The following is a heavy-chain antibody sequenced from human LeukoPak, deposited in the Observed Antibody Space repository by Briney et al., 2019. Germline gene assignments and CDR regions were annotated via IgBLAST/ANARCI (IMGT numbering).Heavy chain of an antibody. J-gene: IGHJ4*02. V-gene: IGHV3-21*01. CDR1: GFTFSSYS. D-gene: IGHD5-18*01. Sequence: GGSLRLSCAASGFTFSSYSMNWVRQAPGKGLEWVSSISSSSSYIYYADSVKGRFTISRDNAKNSLYLRMNSLRAEDTAVYYCARGVLSGWAAMAFDYWGQGTLVTVSS. CDR2: ISSSSSYI. CDR3: ARGVLSGWAAMAFDY.